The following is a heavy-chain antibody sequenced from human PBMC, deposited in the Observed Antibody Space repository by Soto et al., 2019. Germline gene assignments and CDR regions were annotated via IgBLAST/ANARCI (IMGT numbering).Heavy chain of an antibody. CDR3: ARFQVVPAGRFDY. J-gene: IGHJ4*02. CDR2: ISGSGGST. CDR1: GCTFSSYA. D-gene: IGHD2-2*01. V-gene: IGHV3-23*01. Sequence: PGGSLRLSCAASGCTFSSYAMSWVRQAPGRGLEWVSAISGSGGSTYYADSVKGRFTISRDNSKHTLYLQMNSLRAEDTAVYYCARFQVVPAGRFDYWGQGTLVTVSS.